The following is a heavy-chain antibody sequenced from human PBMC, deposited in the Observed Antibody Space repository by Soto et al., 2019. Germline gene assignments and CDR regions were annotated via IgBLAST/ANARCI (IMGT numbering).Heavy chain of an antibody. CDR3: ARDRGYAFDM. CDR2: INADGSTT. V-gene: IGHV3-74*01. J-gene: IGHJ3*02. Sequence: EMQLVESGGGLVQPGGSLRLSCAASGFAFSNSWMHWGRQVPGKGLVWVSHINADGSTTSNADAVKGRFTIFRDNAQSTLYVQMNSLRAEDTGVYYCARDRGYAFDMWGQGTMVTVSS. CDR1: GFAFSNSW.